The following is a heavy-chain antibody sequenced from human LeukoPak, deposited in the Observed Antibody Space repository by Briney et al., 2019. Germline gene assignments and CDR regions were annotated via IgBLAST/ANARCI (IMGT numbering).Heavy chain of an antibody. CDR1: GFNFRAYW. CDR2: ISSSGYST. D-gene: IGHD1-1*01. CDR3: AKALIGTGGYFQN. J-gene: IGHJ1*01. Sequence: GGSLRLSCTTSGFNFRAYWMGWVRQAPGKGLEWVSSISSSGYSTYYADSVKGRFTISTDNSKSTLYLQMNSLRAEDTAVYYCAKALIGTGGYFQNWGHGALVTVSS. V-gene: IGHV3-23*01.